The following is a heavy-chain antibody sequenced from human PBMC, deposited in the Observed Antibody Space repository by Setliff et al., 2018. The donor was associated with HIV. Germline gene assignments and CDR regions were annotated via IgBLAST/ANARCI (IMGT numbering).Heavy chain of an antibody. Sequence: PGGSLRLSCAASGFTFDDYGMSWVRQAPGKGLEWVSGINWNGGSTGYADSVRGRFTISRDNAKNSLYLQMNSLRAEDTAVYYCARVLVWGNYRHDFDYWGQGTLVTVSS. V-gene: IGHV3-20*04. CDR3: ARVLVWGNYRHDFDY. CDR1: GFTFDDYG. D-gene: IGHD3-16*02. CDR2: INWNGGST. J-gene: IGHJ4*02.